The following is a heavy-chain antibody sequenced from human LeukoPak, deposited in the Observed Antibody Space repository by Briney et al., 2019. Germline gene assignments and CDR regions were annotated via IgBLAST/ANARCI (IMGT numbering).Heavy chain of an antibody. V-gene: IGHV4-59*01. CDR1: GGSISSYY. CDR3: ARVTGYMIEDYFDY. D-gene: IGHD3-22*01. CDR2: IYYSGST. Sequence: SETLSLTCTVSGGSISSYYWSWIRQPPGKGLEWIGYIYYSGSTNYKPSLKSRVTISVETSKNQFSLKLMSVTAADTAVYYCARVTGYMIEDYFDYWGQGTLVTVSS. J-gene: IGHJ4*02.